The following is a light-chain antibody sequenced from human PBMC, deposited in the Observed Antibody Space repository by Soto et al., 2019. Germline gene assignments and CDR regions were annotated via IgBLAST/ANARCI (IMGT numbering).Light chain of an antibody. V-gene: IGKV1-33*01. Sequence: EIQMTQSPSSLSASVGDRVTITCQASQDVSNYLNWYQQKLGKAPKLLIYDASNLETGVPSRFSGSGSGTYFSFTISSLQPEDFATYYCQQYSNLITFGQGTRLAIK. J-gene: IGKJ5*01. CDR3: QQYSNLIT. CDR1: QDVSNY. CDR2: DAS.